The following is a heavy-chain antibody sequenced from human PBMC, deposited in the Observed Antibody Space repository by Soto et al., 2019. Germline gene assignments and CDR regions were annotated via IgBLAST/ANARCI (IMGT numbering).Heavy chain of an antibody. CDR2: INHSGST. Sequence: QVQLQQWGAGLLKPSETLSLTCAVYGGSFSGYYWSWIRQPPGKGLEWIGEINHSGSTNYNPSLKGVGSISVDTSKDQFSRKLSSVTDAGTAVYYWARGPLWFGELFRNPDFDPWGQGTLVTVSS. D-gene: IGHD3-10*01. CDR3: ARGPLWFGELFRNPDFDP. V-gene: IGHV4-34*01. CDR1: GGSFSGYY. J-gene: IGHJ5*02.